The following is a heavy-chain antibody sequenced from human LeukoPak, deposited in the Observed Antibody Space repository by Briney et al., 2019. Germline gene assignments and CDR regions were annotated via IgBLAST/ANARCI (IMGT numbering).Heavy chain of an antibody. CDR2: ISTVSTYK. D-gene: IGHD6-25*01. CDR1: GFTFTDYS. V-gene: IGHV3-21*01. J-gene: IGHJ6*03. CDR3: TRDGSGFYHYYYMDI. Sequence: GGSLRLSCAASGFTFTDYSMNWVRQAPGKGLEWVSSISTVSTYKKYADSAKGRFTISRDNFKNLLYLQMSSLSAEDTAVYYCTRDGSGFYHYYYMDIWGKGTTVTVSS.